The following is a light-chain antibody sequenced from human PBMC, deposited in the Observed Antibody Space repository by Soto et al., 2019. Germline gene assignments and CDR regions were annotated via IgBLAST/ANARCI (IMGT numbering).Light chain of an antibody. V-gene: IGLV2-8*01. CDR3: SSYAGTHIV. CDR2: DVS. Sequence: QSVLTKPPSASGSPGQALPISYTGTSSDVGGYNYVSWYQQHPGKAHKLMIYDVSKRPSGVPDRFSGSKSGNTASLTVTGLQAEDEADYYCSSYAGTHIVFGTGTKVPVL. J-gene: IGLJ1*01. CDR1: SSDVGGYNY.